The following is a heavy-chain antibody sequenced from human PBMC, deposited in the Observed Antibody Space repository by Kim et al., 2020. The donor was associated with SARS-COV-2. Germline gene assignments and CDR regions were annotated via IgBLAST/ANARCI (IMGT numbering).Heavy chain of an antibody. Sequence: NTGYAQKFQGRVTMNRNTSISKAYMELSSMRSEDTAVYYCERGHGSGSYYWGQGTLVTVSS. CDR2: NT. V-gene: IGHV1-8*01. CDR3: ERGHGSGSYY. J-gene: IGHJ4*02. D-gene: IGHD3-10*01.